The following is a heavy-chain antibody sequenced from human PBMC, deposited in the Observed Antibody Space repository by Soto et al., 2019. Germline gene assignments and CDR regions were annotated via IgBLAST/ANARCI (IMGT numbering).Heavy chain of an antibody. CDR2: IVVGSGNT. V-gene: IGHV1-58*01. D-gene: IGHD6-19*01. CDR1: GFTFTSSA. CDR3: AAIIAVAGTSY. J-gene: IGHJ4*02. Sequence: SVKVSCKASGFTFTSSAVQWVRQARGQRLEWIGWIVVGSGNTNYAQKFQERVTITRDMSTSTAYMELSSLRSEDMAVYYCAAIIAVAGTSYWGQGTLVTVSS.